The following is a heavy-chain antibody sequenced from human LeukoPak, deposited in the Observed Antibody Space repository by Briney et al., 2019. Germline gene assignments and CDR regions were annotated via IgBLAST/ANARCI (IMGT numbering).Heavy chain of an antibody. V-gene: IGHV3-7*01. J-gene: IGHJ4*02. CDR1: GFSFSSYW. D-gene: IGHD5-12*01. Sequence: GGSLRLSCTASGFSFSSYWMSWVRQAPGKGLEWVAHINQDGSEEHYMDSVKARFIISRDNAKNSLSLQMDSLRAEDTAVYYCVRDGGVSGYDLLDYWGQGTLVTVSS. CDR2: INQDGSEE. CDR3: VRDGGVSGYDLLDY.